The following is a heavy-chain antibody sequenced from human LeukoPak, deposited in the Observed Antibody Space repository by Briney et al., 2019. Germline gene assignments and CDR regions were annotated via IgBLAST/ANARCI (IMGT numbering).Heavy chain of an antibody. D-gene: IGHD2-21*02. V-gene: IGHV3-21*01. J-gene: IGHJ6*02. Sequence: GGSLRLSCAASGFTFSSYSMNWVHQAPGKGLEWVSSISSSSSYIYYADSVKGRFTISRDNAKNSLYLQMNSLRAEDTAVYYCARADCGGDCYFGTNYYYYGMDVWGQGTTVTVSS. CDR2: ISSSSSYI. CDR1: GFTFSSYS. CDR3: ARADCGGDCYFGTNYYYYGMDV.